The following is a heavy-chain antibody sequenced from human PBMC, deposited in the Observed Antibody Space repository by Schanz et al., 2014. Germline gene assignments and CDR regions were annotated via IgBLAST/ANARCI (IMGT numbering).Heavy chain of an antibody. V-gene: IGHV3-21*02. D-gene: IGHD7-27*01. CDR3: ARENLNWEAFDI. CDR1: GFSFSDYS. CDR2: LSGGSSYI. J-gene: IGHJ3*02. Sequence: VQLVESGGSVVQPGRSLRLSCAASGFSFSDYSMSWVRQAPGKGLEWVSSLSGGSSYIFYADSVKGRFTISRDNAKNSLYLEMTSLRGEDTAVYYCARENLNWEAFDIWGQGTVVTVSS.